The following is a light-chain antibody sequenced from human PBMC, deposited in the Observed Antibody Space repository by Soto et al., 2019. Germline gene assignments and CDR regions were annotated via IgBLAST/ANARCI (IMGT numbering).Light chain of an antibody. CDR1: SSDVGSYNR. CDR3: SLYTSSSTYV. J-gene: IGLJ1*01. Sequence: QSALTQPPSVSGSPGQSVTISCTGTSSDVGSYNRVSWYQQPPGTAPKLMIYEVSNRPSGVPDRFSGSKSDNTASLTISGLQFEDEADYYCSLYTSSSTYVFGTGTKLTVL. CDR2: EVS. V-gene: IGLV2-18*01.